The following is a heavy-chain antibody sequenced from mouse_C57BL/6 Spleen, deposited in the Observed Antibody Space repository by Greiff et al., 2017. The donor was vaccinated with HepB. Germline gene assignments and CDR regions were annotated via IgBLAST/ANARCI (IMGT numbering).Heavy chain of an antibody. CDR3: AKAYYSNPFAY. D-gene: IGHD2-5*01. Sequence: VQLQQSGPELVKPGASVKMSCKASGYTFTDYNMHWVKQSHGKSLEWIGYINPNNGGTSYNQKFKGKATLTVNKSSSTAYMELRSLTSEDSAVYYCAKAYYSNPFAYWGQGTLVTVSA. J-gene: IGHJ3*01. V-gene: IGHV1-22*01. CDR2: INPNNGGT. CDR1: GYTFTDYN.